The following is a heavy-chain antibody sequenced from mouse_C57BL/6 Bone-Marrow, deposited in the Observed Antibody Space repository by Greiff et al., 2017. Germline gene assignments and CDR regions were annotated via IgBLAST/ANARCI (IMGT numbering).Heavy chain of an antibody. Sequence: QVQLQQPGAELVMPGASVKLSCKASGYTFTSYWMHWVKQRPGQGLEWIGELDPSDSYPNYNQKVKGKSTLTVDKSSSTAYMPLSSLTSEDSAVYYCAREGAQAPYYVDYWCQGTTLTVSS. D-gene: IGHD3-2*02. J-gene: IGHJ2*01. CDR3: AREGAQAPYYVDY. V-gene: IGHV1-69*01. CDR2: LDPSDSYP. CDR1: GYTFTSYW.